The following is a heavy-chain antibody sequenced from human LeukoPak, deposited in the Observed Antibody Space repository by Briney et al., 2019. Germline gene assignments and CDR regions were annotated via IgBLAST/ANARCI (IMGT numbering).Heavy chain of an antibody. CDR1: GFTFSSYA. V-gene: IGHV3-23*01. CDR3: AKDPRGGDCSSTSCPIDY. Sequence: PGGSLRLSCAASGFTFSSYAMSWVRQAPGKGLEWVSAISGSGGSTYYADSVKGRFTISRDNSKNTLYLQMNSLRAEDTAVYYCAKDPRGGDCSSTSCPIDYWGQGTLVTVSS. D-gene: IGHD2-2*01. J-gene: IGHJ4*02. CDR2: ISGSGGST.